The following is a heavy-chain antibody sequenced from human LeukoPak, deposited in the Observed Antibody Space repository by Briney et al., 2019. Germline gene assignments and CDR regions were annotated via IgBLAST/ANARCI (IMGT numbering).Heavy chain of an antibody. CDR2: ISGSGANI. Sequence: GGSLRLSCAASGFTFSSYNMSWVRQAPGKGLEWVSNISGSGANIYYADSVKGRFTISRDNAKNSLYLQMNSLRAEDTAVYYCASGHLGPADLRFDSWGQGTLVTVSS. CDR3: ASGHLGPADLRFDS. J-gene: IGHJ4*02. V-gene: IGHV3-48*01. D-gene: IGHD3-10*01. CDR1: GFTFSSYN.